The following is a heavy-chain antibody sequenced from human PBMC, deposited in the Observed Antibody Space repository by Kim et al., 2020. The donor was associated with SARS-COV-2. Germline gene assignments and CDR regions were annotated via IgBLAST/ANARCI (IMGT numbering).Heavy chain of an antibody. V-gene: IGHV5-51*01. D-gene: IGHD2-21*02. CDR2: IYPGDSDT. Sequence: GESLKISCKGSGYSFTSYWIGWVRQMPGKGLEWMGIIYPGDSDTRYSPSFQGQVTISADKSISTAYLQWSSLKASDTAMYYCARHEGCGGDCFDAFDIWGQGTMVTVSS. CDR1: GYSFTSYW. CDR3: ARHEGCGGDCFDAFDI. J-gene: IGHJ3*02.